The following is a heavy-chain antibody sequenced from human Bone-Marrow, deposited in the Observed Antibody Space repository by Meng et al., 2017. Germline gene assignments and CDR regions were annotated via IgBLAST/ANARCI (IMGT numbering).Heavy chain of an antibody. CDR1: GGSISSSRYY. Sequence: QLQLQESGPGLGNLAETLSLNCTVSGGSISSSRYYWGWIRQRPGKGLEWIGSFYYSGSAFSNPSLKNRVTISVDTSKNQLSLKVSSVNAAETGVYYCSVGELLPTWFDPWGQGTLVTVSS. CDR3: SVGELLPTWFDP. D-gene: IGHD1-26*01. J-gene: IGHJ5*02. V-gene: IGHV4-39*01. CDR2: FYYSGSA.